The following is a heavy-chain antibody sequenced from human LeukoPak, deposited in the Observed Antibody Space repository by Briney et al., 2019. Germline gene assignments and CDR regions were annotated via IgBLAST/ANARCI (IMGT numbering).Heavy chain of an antibody. J-gene: IGHJ4*02. D-gene: IGHD5-12*01. CDR1: GFTFSDVW. V-gene: IGHV3-15*01. CDR2: IKTKTDDATT. Sequence: GGSLTLSCAASGFTFSDVWMTWVRQAPGRGMEWVGRIKTKTDDATTDYAAPVKGRFTILRDDSANMLYLQMTSLRTEDTALYFCTTATELIVATVPDNWGQGTLVTVSS. CDR3: TTATELIVATVPDN.